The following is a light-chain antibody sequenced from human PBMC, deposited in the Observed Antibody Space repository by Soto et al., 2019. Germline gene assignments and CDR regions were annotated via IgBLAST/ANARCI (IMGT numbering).Light chain of an antibody. CDR1: GSDVGGYNY. CDR3: TSYAGSNAVI. CDR2: EVS. Sequence: QSALTQPPSASGSPGQSVTISCTGTGSDVGGYNYVSWYQQRPGRAPKLLIYEVSKRPSGVPDRFSGSKSGNTASLTVSGLQTEDEADYYCTSYAGSNAVIFGGGTKVTVL. V-gene: IGLV2-8*01. J-gene: IGLJ2*01.